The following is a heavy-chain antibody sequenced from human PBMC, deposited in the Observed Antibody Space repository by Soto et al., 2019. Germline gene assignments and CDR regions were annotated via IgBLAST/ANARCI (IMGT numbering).Heavy chain of an antibody. CDR1: GFTFSSYG. D-gene: IGHD1-26*01. CDR2: ISYDGSNK. CDR3: AKDLYWSYQLYYYYYGMDV. V-gene: IGHV3-30*18. J-gene: IGHJ6*02. Sequence: PGGSLRLSCAASGFTFSSYGMHWVRQAPGKGLEWVAVISYDGSNKYYADSVKGRFTISRDNSKNTLYLQMNSLRAEDTAVYYCAKDLYWSYQLYYYYYGMDVWGQGTTVTVSS.